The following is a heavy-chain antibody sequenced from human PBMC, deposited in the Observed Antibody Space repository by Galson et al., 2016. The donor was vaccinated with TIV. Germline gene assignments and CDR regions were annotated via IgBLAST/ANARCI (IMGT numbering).Heavy chain of an antibody. Sequence: SLRLSCATSGFSFHHYTMHWVRQAPGKGLEWVSLISCHDDNTHYADSVKGRFTISRDNSRSSLYLEMNSLTTEDTALYFCAKDYMWKEDYYYMDVWGKGTTVTVSS. CDR1: GFSFHHYT. J-gene: IGHJ6*03. CDR3: AKDYMWKEDYYYMDV. CDR2: ISCHDDNT. D-gene: IGHD1-1*01. V-gene: IGHV3-43*01.